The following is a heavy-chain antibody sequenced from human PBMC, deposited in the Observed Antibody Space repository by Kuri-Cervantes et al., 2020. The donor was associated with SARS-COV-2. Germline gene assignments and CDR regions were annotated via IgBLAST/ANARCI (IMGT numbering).Heavy chain of an antibody. D-gene: IGHD1-26*01. V-gene: IGHV1-69*06. CDR1: GGTSSSYA. J-gene: IGHJ4*02. Sequence: SVKVSCKASGGTSSSYAISWVRQAPGQGLEWMGGIIPMYGTTHYAQMFQGRVIITADISTTTAYMELSSLRSEDTAVYYCASDGFVGATTCPANWGQGTLVTVSS. CDR2: IIPMYGTT. CDR3: ASDGFVGATTCPAN.